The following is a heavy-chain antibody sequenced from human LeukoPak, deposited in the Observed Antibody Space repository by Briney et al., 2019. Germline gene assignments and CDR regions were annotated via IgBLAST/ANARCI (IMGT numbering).Heavy chain of an antibody. J-gene: IGHJ4*02. CDR2: IYSAST. Sequence: PSETLSLTCSVSDGGIAGDYWGWIRQPPGKGLEWIGHIYSASTNYNPSLKSRVTMSVDTSKNHFSLRLNSVTAADTAVYYCARGYSTSWTYYFDYWGQGALVTVSS. V-gene: IGHV4-59*01. CDR1: DGGIAGDY. D-gene: IGHD6-13*01. CDR3: ARGYSTSWTYYFDY.